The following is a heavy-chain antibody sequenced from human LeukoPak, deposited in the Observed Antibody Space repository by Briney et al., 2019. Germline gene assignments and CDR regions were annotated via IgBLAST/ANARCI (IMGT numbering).Heavy chain of an antibody. CDR2: IYYSGST. J-gene: IGHJ4*02. Sequence: SETLSLTCTVSGGSFSSYYWSWIRQPPGKRLEWIGYIYYSGSTNYNPSLKSRVSMSVDTSKNQFSLNPNSVTAADTAVYYCARTEYFFDHWGQGTLVTVSS. CDR3: ARTEYFFDH. D-gene: IGHD3-10*01. CDR1: GGSFSSYY. V-gene: IGHV4-59*01.